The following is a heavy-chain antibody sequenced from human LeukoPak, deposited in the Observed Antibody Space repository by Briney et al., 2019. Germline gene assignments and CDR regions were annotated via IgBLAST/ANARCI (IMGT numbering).Heavy chain of an antibody. J-gene: IGHJ5*02. CDR3: ARQYAGDTWFDP. D-gene: IGHD7-27*01. Sequence: PSETLSLTCTVSGGSFSSSSYYWGWIRQPPGEGLEWIGSIYHSASTYYNPSLKSRVTISVDTTKNQFSLRLSSVTAADTAVYYCARQYAGDTWFDPWGQGTLVTASS. CDR1: GGSFSSSSYY. V-gene: IGHV4-39*01. CDR2: IYHSAST.